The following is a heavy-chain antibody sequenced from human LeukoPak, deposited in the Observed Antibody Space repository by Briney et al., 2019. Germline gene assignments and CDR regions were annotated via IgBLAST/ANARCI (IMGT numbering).Heavy chain of an antibody. D-gene: IGHD3-3*01. CDR1: GYSFTSYW. CDR3: ARRDSDFWSGYPTDY. Sequence: GEPLKISCKGSGYSFTSYWIGWVRQIPGKGLEWMGIIYPGDSDTRYSPSFQGQVTISADKSISTAYLQWSSLKASDTAMYYCARRDSDFWSGYPTDYWGQGTLVTVSS. CDR2: IYPGDSDT. V-gene: IGHV5-51*01. J-gene: IGHJ4*02.